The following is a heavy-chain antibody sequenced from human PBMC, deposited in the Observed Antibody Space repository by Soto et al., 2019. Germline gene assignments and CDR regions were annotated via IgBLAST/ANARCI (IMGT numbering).Heavy chain of an antibody. CDR1: GFTFSDYY. CDR3: ARETYYYDSSGYYPGAFDI. D-gene: IGHD3-22*01. Sequence: GSLRLSCAASGFTFSDYYMSWIRQAPGKGLEWVSYISSSSSYTNYADSVKGRFTISRDNAKNSLYLQMNSLRAEDTAVYYCARETYYYDSSGYYPGAFDIWGQGTMVTVSS. V-gene: IGHV3-11*06. CDR2: ISSSSSYT. J-gene: IGHJ3*02.